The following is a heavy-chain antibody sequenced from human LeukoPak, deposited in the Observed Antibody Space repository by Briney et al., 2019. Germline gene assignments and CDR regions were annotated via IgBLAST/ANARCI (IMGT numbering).Heavy chain of an antibody. D-gene: IGHD2-2*01. Sequence: GGSLRLSCAVSGFTFSNYWMSWVRQAPGKGLEWVANIKQDGSEKYYVDSVKGRFTISRDNAKNSLYLQMNSLRAEDTAVYYCAREKEGYCSRTSCYLDYYYYYMDVWGKGTTVTISS. CDR1: GFTFSNYW. CDR3: AREKEGYCSRTSCYLDYYYYYMDV. J-gene: IGHJ6*03. V-gene: IGHV3-7*01. CDR2: IKQDGSEK.